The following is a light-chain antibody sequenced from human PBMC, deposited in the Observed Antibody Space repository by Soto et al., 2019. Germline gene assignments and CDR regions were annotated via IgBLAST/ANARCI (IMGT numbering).Light chain of an antibody. CDR1: QSTSSY. J-gene: IGKJ1*01. V-gene: IGKV1-39*01. CDR3: QQSYSTPWT. CDR2: AAS. Sequence: DIQMTQSPSSLSASVGDRVTITCRARQSTSSYLNWYQQKPGKAPKLLIYAASSLQSGVPSRFSGSGSGTDFTLTISSLQPEDFATYYCQQSYSTPWTFGQGLKVEIK.